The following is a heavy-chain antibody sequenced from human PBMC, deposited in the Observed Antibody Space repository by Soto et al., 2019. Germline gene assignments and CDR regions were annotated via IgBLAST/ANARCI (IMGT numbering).Heavy chain of an antibody. CDR1: GGSFSGYY. V-gene: IGHV4-34*01. CDR2: INDSGST. CDR3: ASKRGYSYGRRGYYGMDV. Sequence: PSETLSLTCAVYGGSFSGYYWNWIRQPPGKGLEWIGEINDSGSTNYNPSLKSRVTISVDTSKNQFSLKLSSVTAADAAVYYCASKRGYSYGRRGYYGMDVWGQGTTVTVSS. J-gene: IGHJ6*02. D-gene: IGHD5-18*01.